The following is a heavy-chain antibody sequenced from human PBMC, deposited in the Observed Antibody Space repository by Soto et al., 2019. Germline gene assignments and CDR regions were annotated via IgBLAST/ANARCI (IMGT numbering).Heavy chain of an antibody. CDR1: GYSFTGYY. Sequence: GXSVKVSCKASGYSFTGYYMHWVRQAPGQGLEWMGIINPSGGSTSYAQKFQGRVTMTRDTSTSTVYMELSSLRSEDTAVYYCAREGEDIVVVPAAQVYFDYWGQGTLVTVSS. J-gene: IGHJ4*02. CDR3: AREGEDIVVVPAAQVYFDY. V-gene: IGHV1-46*01. CDR2: INPSGGST. D-gene: IGHD2-2*01.